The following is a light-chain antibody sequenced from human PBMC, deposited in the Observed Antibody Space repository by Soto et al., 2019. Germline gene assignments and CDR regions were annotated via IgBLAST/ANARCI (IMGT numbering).Light chain of an antibody. CDR2: GTS. J-gene: IGKJ1*01. CDR3: QQYGNSPQT. CDR1: QSVSGSY. V-gene: IGKV3-20*01. Sequence: EIVLTQSPGTLSLSPGERATLSCRASQSVSGSYLAWYQQKPGQAPRLFIYGTSSRATGIPDRFSGSGSGADFTLTISRLEPEDFAVYYCQQYGNSPQTFGQGTKVDIK.